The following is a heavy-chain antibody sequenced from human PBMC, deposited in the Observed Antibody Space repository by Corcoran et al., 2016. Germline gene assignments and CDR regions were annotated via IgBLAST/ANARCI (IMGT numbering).Heavy chain of an antibody. Sequence: QVQLVQSGAEVKKPGASVKVSCKASGYTFTGYYMHWVRQAPGQGLEWMGWINPNSGGTNYAQKFQGRITMTRDTSISTAYMEVSRRTSDDTAVYYCARTSCNFWSGYSFGYWGQGARVTVSS. CDR1: GYTFTGYY. V-gene: IGHV1-2*02. D-gene: IGHD3-3*01. CDR2: INPNSGGT. J-gene: IGHJ4*02. CDR3: ARTSCNFWSGYSFGY.